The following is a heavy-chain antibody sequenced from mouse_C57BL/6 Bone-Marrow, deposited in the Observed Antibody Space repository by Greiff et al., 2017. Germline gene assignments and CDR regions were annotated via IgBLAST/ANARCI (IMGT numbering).Heavy chain of an antibody. D-gene: IGHD2-2*01. J-gene: IGHJ3*01. CDR1: GYAFTNYL. CDR2: INPGSGGT. CDR3: ARSGYGYGWLAY. Sequence: VQLQQSGAELVRPGTSVKVSCKASGYAFTNYLIEWVKQRPGQGLEWIGVINPGSGGTNYNEKFKGKATLTADKSSSTAYMQLSSLTSEDSAVYFCARSGYGYGWLAYWGQGTLLTVSA. V-gene: IGHV1-54*01.